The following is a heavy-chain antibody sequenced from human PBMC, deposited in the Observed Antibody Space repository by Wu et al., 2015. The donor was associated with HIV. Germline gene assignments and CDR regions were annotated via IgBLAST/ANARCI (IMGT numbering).Heavy chain of an antibody. J-gene: IGHJ3*01. CDR2: ISAYNGNT. D-gene: IGHD3-10*01. Sequence: QVQLVQSGAEVKKPGASVKVSCKASGYTFTSYGISWVRQAPGQGLEWMGWISAYNGNTNYAQKLQGRVTMTTDTSTSTAYMELRSLRSDDRAVYYCARDPSLGVVRGVIINGRRSRSFDSLGPRDNGHRLF. V-gene: IGHV1-18*01. CDR3: ARDPSLGVVRGVIINGRRSRSFDS. CDR1: GYTFTSYG.